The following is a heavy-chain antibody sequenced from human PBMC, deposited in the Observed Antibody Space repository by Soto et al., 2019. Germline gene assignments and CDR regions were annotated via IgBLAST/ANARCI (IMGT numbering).Heavy chain of an antibody. J-gene: IGHJ5*02. CDR3: ARDKYYYDSSGYRIWFDP. CDR2: IIPIFGTA. CDR1: GGTFSSYA. V-gene: IGHV1-69*06. Sequence: SVKVSCKASGGTFSSYAISWVRQAPGQGLEWMGGIIPIFGTANYAQKFQGRVTITADKSASTAYMELSSLRSEDTAVYYCARDKYYYDSSGYRIWFDPWGQGTLVTVSS. D-gene: IGHD3-22*01.